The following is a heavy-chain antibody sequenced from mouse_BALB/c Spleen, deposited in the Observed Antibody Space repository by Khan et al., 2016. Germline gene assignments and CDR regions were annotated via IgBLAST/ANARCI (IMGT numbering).Heavy chain of an antibody. Sequence: VQLQESGPDLVKPSQSLSLTCTVTGFSITSDYSWHWIRQFPGNKLEWMGYIPYSGSTNYNPSLKSRISITRDTSKNQFFLQLNSVTTEDTATCYCARYYDGGAPWFAYWGQGTLVTVSA. CDR1: GFSITSDYS. D-gene: IGHD1-1*01. J-gene: IGHJ3*01. CDR2: IPYSGST. V-gene: IGHV3-1*02. CDR3: ARYYDGGAPWFAY.